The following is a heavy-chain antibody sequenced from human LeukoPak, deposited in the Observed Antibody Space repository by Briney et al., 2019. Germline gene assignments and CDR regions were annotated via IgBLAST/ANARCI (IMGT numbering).Heavy chain of an antibody. Sequence: SETLCLTCTVSVGGISGSRYYWGWMRQPPGKGLEWIGSIYYSGSTYYNPSLKSRVTISVDTSKNQFSLKLNSVTATNTAVYYRARHYGPWGQGTLVTVSS. CDR2: IYYSGST. CDR3: ARHYGP. CDR1: VGGISGSRYY. V-gene: IGHV4-39*01. D-gene: IGHD3-10*01. J-gene: IGHJ4*02.